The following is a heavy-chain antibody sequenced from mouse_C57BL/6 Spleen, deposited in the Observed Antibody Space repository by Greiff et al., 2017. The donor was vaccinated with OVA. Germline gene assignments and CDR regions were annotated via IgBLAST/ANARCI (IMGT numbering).Heavy chain of an antibody. J-gene: IGHJ4*01. V-gene: IGHV1-26*01. CDR2: INPNNGGT. Sequence: EVQLQQSGPELVKPGASVKISCKASGYTFTDYYMNWVKQSHGKSLEWIGDINPNNGGTSYNQKLKGKATLTVDKSSSTAYMELRSLTSEDSAVYYCARWGDYDLYAMDYWGQGTSVTVSS. CDR1: GYTFTDYY. D-gene: IGHD2-4*01. CDR3: ARWGDYDLYAMDY.